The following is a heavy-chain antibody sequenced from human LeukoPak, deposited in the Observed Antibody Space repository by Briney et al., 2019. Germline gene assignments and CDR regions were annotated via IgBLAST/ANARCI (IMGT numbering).Heavy chain of an antibody. CDR1: GYTFTTYW. Sequence: GESLKISCKGSGYTFTTYWIGWVGQMPGKGLEWMGIIFPGDSDTAYSPSFQGHVTISADKSSSTAFLQWSSLKASDTAMYYCASSESQTKFDYWGQGTLVTVSS. CDR3: ASSESQTKFDY. V-gene: IGHV5-51*01. J-gene: IGHJ4*02. CDR2: IFPGDSDT. D-gene: IGHD1/OR15-1a*01.